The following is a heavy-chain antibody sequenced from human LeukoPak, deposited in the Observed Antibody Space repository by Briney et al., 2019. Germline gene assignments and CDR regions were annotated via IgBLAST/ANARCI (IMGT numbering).Heavy chain of an antibody. CDR3: ARLWRYGYFDY. CDR1: GGSISSSSYY. J-gene: IGHJ4*02. CDR2: IYYSGST. D-gene: IGHD4-17*01. Sequence: SETLSLTCTVSGGSISSSSYYWGWIRPPPGKGLEWIGSIYYSGSTYYNPSLKSRVTISVDTSKNQFSLKLSSVTAADTAVYYCARLWRYGYFDYWGQGTLVTVSS. V-gene: IGHV4-39*01.